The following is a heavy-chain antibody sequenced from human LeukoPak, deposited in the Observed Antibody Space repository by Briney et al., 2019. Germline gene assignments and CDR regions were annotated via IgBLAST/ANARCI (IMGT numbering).Heavy chain of an antibody. J-gene: IGHJ3*02. CDR3: ARAPKNDAYDI. V-gene: IGHV1-2*02. Sequence: ASVKVSCKASGYTFTGYYIHWVRQAPGQGLEWVRWINPNSGDTHSAQNFQGRVTMTRDTSISTASMDLSRLRSDDTAVYYCARAPKNDAYDIWGRGTMVTVSS. CDR2: INPNSGDT. CDR1: GYTFTGYY.